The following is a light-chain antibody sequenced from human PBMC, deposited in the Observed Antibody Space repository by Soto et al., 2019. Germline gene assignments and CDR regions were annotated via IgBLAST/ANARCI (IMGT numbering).Light chain of an antibody. CDR2: GNS. CDR1: SSNIGAGYD. Sequence: QSALTQPPSESGAPGQRVTISCTGSSSNIGAGYDVHWYQQLPGTAPKLLTYGNSNRPSGVPDRFSGSKSGTSASLAITGLQAEDEADYYCQSYDSSLSGSGVFGTGTKVTVL. J-gene: IGLJ1*01. V-gene: IGLV1-40*01. CDR3: QSYDSSLSGSGV.